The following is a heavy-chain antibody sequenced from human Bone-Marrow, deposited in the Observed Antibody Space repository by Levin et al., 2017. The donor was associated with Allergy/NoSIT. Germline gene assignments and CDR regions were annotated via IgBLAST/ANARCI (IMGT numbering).Heavy chain of an antibody. V-gene: IGHV3-30*03. J-gene: IGHJ4*02. CDR2: ISYDGSNK. Sequence: LSLTCAASGFTFSSYGMHWVRQAPGKGLEWVAVISYDGSNKYYADSVKGRFTISRDNSKNTLYLQMNSLRAEDTAVYYCATGFRPAVRGVMFDFDYWGQGTLVTVSS. CDR3: ATGFRPAVRGVMFDFDY. CDR1: GFTFSSYG. D-gene: IGHD3-10*01.